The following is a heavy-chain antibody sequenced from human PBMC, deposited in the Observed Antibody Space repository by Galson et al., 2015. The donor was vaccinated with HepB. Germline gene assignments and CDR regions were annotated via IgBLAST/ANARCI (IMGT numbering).Heavy chain of an antibody. V-gene: IGHV1-24*01. CDR1: GFTLTELS. CDR3: STVPASDSSRWYSPYFDL. CDR2: FYLEDGET. Sequence: SVKVSCKVSGFTLTELSIHWVRQAPGKGLEWMGGFYLEDGETVYAQKFQDRVTMTEDTSRDTAYMELSSLRSDDTAVYYCSTVPASDSSRWYSPYFDLWGRGTLVTVSS. J-gene: IGHJ2*01. D-gene: IGHD6-13*01.